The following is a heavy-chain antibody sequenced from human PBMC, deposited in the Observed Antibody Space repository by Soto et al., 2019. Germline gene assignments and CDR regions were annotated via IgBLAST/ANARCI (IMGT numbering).Heavy chain of an antibody. D-gene: IGHD6-13*01. CDR1: GFTVSSNY. J-gene: IGHJ1*01. CDR3: ARVPYSSSWYYFQH. V-gene: IGHV3-66*01. CDR2: IYSGGST. Sequence: GGSLRLSCAASGFTVSSNYMSWVRQAPGKGLEWVSVIYSGGSTYYADSVKGRFTISRDNSKNTLYLQMNSLRAEDTAVYYCARVPYSSSWYYFQHWGQRTLVTVSS.